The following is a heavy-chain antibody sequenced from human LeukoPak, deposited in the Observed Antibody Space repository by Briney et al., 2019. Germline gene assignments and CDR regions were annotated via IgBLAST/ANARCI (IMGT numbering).Heavy chain of an antibody. CDR1: GFSFSDAW. J-gene: IGHJ4*02. CDR3: SRNADHDW. CDR2: IKRQTEGWAK. Sequence: GGSLRLSCGGSGFSFSDAWFNWVRQTPEKGLEWVARIKRQTEGWAKDYAAPVKGRFTISRDDSKSTVYLQMNSLEIEDTAVYFCSRNADHDWWGQGTLVTVSS. D-gene: IGHD1-14*01. V-gene: IGHV3-15*01.